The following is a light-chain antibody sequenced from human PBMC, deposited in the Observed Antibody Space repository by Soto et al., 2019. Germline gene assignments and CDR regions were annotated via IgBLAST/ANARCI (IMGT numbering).Light chain of an antibody. CDR1: SSNVGRYKL. V-gene: IGLV2-23*02. J-gene: IGLJ1*01. CDR2: EVN. Sequence: QSVLTQPASVSGSPGQSITISCTGTSSNVGRYKLVSWYQQHPGKAPKLMIFEVNKRPSGVSNRFSGSKSGNPASLTTSGLKVEDEADYYCCSSGGSPTYVLGTGTKVTVL. CDR3: CSSGGSPTYV.